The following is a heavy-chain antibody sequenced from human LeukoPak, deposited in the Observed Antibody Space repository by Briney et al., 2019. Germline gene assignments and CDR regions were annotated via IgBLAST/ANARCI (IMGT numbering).Heavy chain of an antibody. J-gene: IGHJ4*02. D-gene: IGHD6-6*01. CDR2: IKQDGSEK. V-gene: IGHV3-7*01. Sequence: GGSLRLSCAASGFTFSNYWMNWVRQAPGKGLEWVANIKQDGSEKYYLDSVKGRFTISRDDSKNTLYLQMNSLRAEDTAVYYCARVELGSSSDYWGQGTLVTVSS. CDR3: ARVELGSSSDY. CDR1: GFTFSNYW.